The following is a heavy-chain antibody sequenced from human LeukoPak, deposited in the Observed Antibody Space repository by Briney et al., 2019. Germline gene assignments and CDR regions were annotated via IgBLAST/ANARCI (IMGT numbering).Heavy chain of an antibody. V-gene: IGHV1-8*03. D-gene: IGHD6-19*01. Sequence: ASVKVSCKASGYTFTSYDINWVRQATGQGLEWMGWMNPNSGNTGYAQKFQGRVTITRNTSISTAYMELSSLRSEDTAVYYCARGYSSGWYPYFDYWGQGTLVTVSS. CDR1: GYTFTSYD. J-gene: IGHJ4*02. CDR2: MNPNSGNT. CDR3: ARGYSSGWYPYFDY.